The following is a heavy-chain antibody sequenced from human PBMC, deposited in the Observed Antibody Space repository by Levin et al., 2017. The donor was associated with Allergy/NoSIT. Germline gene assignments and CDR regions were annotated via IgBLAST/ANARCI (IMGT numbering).Heavy chain of an antibody. J-gene: IGHJ4*02. Sequence: MPGGSLRLSCTVSGGSISSYYWSWIRQPPGKGLEWIGYIYNSGSTNYNPSLKSRVTLSVDTSKNQFSLKVSSVTAADTAVYYCARVFSSSSGRPIDYWGQGTLVTVSS. V-gene: IGHV4-59*01. CDR2: IYNSGST. D-gene: IGHD6-6*01. CDR1: GGSISSYY. CDR3: ARVFSSSSGRPIDY.